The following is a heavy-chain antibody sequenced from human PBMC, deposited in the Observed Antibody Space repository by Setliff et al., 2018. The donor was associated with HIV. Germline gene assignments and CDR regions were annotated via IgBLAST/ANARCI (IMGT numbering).Heavy chain of an antibody. V-gene: IGHV4-39*07. J-gene: IGHJ4*02. CDR3: ARAVQLGYFDY. CDR1: GGSISSSSYY. CDR2: IYYSGST. Sequence: LSLTCTVSGGSISSSSYYWGWIRQPPGKGLEWIGSIYYSGSTYYNPSLKSRVTISVDTSKNQFSLKRSSVTAADTAVYYCARAVQLGYFDYWGQGTLVTVSS. D-gene: IGHD6-6*01.